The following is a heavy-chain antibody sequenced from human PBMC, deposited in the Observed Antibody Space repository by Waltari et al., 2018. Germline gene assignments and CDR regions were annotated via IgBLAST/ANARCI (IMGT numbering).Heavy chain of an antibody. J-gene: IGHJ4*02. CDR3: SDPPSDF. CDR2: IRSKTNNYAT. V-gene: IGHV3-73*01. Sequence: EVQVVECGGGLVQPGGSLKLSCATSGFTFSGSTIHWVRQTSGKGLEWVGRIRSKTNNYATRDTASVEGRFTISRDNAKNSLYLQMSSLRAEDTAVYYCSDPPSDFWGQGAVVTVSS. CDR1: GFTFSGST. D-gene: IGHD2-21*01.